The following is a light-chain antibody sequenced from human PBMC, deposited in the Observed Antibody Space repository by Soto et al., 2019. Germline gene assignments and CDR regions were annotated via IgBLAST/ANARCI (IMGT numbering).Light chain of an antibody. V-gene: IGLV2-8*01. Sequence: QSVLTQPPSASGSPGQSVTISCTGTSSDVGGYNYVSWFQQHPGKAPKLMIYEVSKRPSGVPDRFSGSKSGNTASLTVSGLPAEDGADYYCTSYAGSTFYVFGTGTQLTVL. CDR3: TSYAGSTFYV. CDR1: SSDVGGYNY. CDR2: EVS. J-gene: IGLJ1*01.